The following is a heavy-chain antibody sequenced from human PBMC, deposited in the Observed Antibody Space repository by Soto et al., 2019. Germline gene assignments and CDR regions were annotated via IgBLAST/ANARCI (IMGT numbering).Heavy chain of an antibody. D-gene: IGHD1-26*01. J-gene: IGHJ6*02. CDR1: GGSFSGYY. V-gene: IGHV4-34*01. CDR3: AKVISTRRPVGPPYGMDV. CDR2: INHSGST. Sequence: QVQLQRWGAGLLKPSETLSLTCAVYGGSFSGYYWSWIRQPPGKGLEWIGEINHSGSTNYNPSLKSRVTISVDTSKNQFPLKLNSVTAADTAVYYCAKVISTRRPVGPPYGMDVWGQGTTVTVSS.